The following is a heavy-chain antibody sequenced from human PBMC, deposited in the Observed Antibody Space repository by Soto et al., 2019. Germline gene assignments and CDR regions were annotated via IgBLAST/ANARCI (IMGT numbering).Heavy chain of an antibody. CDR3: ARVPIIYNIVATITSIDY. CDR2: ISAYNGNT. Sequence: GASVKVSCKASGYTFTSYGISWVRQAPGQGLEWMGWISAYNGNTNYAQKLQGRVTMTTDTSTSTAYMELRSLRSDDTAVYYCARVPIIYNIVATITSIDYWGQGTLVTVSS. CDR1: GYTFTSYG. V-gene: IGHV1-18*01. D-gene: IGHD5-12*01. J-gene: IGHJ4*02.